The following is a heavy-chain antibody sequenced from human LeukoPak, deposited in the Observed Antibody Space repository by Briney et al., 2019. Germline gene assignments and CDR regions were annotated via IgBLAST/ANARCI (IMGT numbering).Heavy chain of an antibody. Sequence: GGSLRLSCAASGFTFTTHAIIWVRQIPGKGLEWVSAVSGSGGDTYYAESVKGRFTISRDNSQETVYLQMNSLRAEDLALYYCAKLSGTYGTSSRVLDSWGQGTLVSVSS. D-gene: IGHD1-1*01. CDR1: GFTFTTHA. J-gene: IGHJ4*02. CDR3: AKLSGTYGTSSRVLDS. CDR2: VSGSGGDT. V-gene: IGHV3-23*01.